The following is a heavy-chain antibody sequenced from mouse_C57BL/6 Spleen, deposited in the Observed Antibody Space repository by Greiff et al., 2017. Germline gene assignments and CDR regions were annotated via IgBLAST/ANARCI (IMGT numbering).Heavy chain of an antibody. CDR2: INPNNGGT. D-gene: IGHD2-2*01. J-gene: IGHJ2*01. V-gene: IGHV1-18*01. CDR1: GYTFTDYN. CDR3: ARVYYGYDYYFDY. Sequence: VQLQQSGPELVKPGASVKIPCKASGYTFTDYNMDWVKQSHGKSLEWIGDINPNNGGTIYNQKFKGKATLTVDKSSSTAYMELRSLTSEDTAVXYCARVYYGYDYYFDYWGQGTTLTVSS.